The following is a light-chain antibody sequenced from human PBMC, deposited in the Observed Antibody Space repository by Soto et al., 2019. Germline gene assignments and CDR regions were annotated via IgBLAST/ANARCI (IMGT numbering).Light chain of an antibody. CDR2: DAS. Sequence: DIQMTQSPSTLSASVGDGVTITCRASQSISTWLAWYQQKPGKAPKLLIYDASTLESGVPSRFSGSGSGTEFTLTISSLQPDDFATYYCQQYSIYWNTLGQGTTLEIK. CDR3: QQYSIYWNT. J-gene: IGKJ2*01. CDR1: QSISTW. V-gene: IGKV1-5*01.